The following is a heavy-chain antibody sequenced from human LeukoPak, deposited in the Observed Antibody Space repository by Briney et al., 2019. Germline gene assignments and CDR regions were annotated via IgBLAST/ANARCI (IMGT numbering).Heavy chain of an antibody. J-gene: IGHJ6*02. CDR2: VFDSGGT. CDR3: ARAGVVVPAAIWDYYYYGMDV. CDR1: GGSISNYW. D-gene: IGHD2-2*02. V-gene: IGHV4-59*01. Sequence: SETLSLTCTVSGGSISNYWWSWIRQPPGKGLEWIGYVFDSGGTNYNPSLKSRLTISVDTSKNQFSLKLNSVIAADTAVYYCARAGVVVPAAIWDYYYYGMDVWGQGTTVTVSS.